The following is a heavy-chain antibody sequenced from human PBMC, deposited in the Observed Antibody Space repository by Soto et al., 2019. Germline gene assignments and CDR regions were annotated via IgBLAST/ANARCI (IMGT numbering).Heavy chain of an antibody. CDR2: IIPILGIA. CDR1: GGTFSSYT. V-gene: IGHV1-69*02. D-gene: IGHD2-2*01. Sequence: QVQLVQSGAEVKKPGSSVKVSCKASGGTFSSYTISWVRQAPGQGLVWMGRIIPILGIANYAQKFKGRVTITADKSKSTAYRELSSLRSEDTAVYYCAIFRSSTSPRSYWGQGTLVTVSS. CDR3: AIFRSSTSPRSY. J-gene: IGHJ4*02.